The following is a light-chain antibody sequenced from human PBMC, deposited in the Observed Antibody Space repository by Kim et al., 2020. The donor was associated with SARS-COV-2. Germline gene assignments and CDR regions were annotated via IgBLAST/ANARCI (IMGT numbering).Light chain of an antibody. Sequence: GQRVTLYCSGSSSNIGSNTVNWYQQLPGTAPKLLIYSNNQRPSGVPDRFSGSKSGTSASLAISGLQSEDEADYYCAAWDDSLNGRVFGGGTKLTVL. J-gene: IGLJ2*01. CDR1: SSNIGSNT. CDR3: AAWDDSLNGRV. CDR2: SNN. V-gene: IGLV1-44*01.